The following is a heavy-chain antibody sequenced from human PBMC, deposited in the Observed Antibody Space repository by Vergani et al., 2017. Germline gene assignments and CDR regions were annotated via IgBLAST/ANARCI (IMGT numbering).Heavy chain of an antibody. J-gene: IGHJ5*02. V-gene: IGHV4-38-2*02. Sequence: QVQLQESGPGLVKPSETLSLTCTVSNYSISRGYFWGWIRRPPGKGLEWIASFHHTGMTYNNPSLKSRDTISVDTSKNLVSLRLNSGTAADTALYYCARHGGSGNFYQLFDAWGQGTLVTVSS. CDR2: FHHTGMT. CDR3: ARHGGSGNFYQLFDA. D-gene: IGHD2-2*01. CDR1: NYSISRGYF.